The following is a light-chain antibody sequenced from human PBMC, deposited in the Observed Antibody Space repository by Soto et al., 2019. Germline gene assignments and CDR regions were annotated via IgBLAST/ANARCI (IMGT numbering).Light chain of an antibody. CDR1: QDISKY. CDR3: QQYDNLPLA. J-gene: IGKJ5*01. V-gene: IGKV1-33*01. CDR2: DAS. Sequence: DIQMTQSPSSLSASVGDRVTITCQASQDISKYVNWHQQKPGKAPKLLIYDASNSETGVPSRFSGSGSGTDFTFTISSLEPEDIATYYCQQYDNLPLAFGQGTRLEIK.